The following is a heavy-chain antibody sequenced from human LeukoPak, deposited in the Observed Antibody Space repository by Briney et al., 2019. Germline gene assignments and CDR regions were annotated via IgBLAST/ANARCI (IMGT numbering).Heavy chain of an antibody. J-gene: IGHJ4*02. CDR3: ARLLAPHFYGSGSPFDY. CDR2: INAGNGNT. V-gene: IGHV1-3*01. Sequence: ASVKVSCKASGYTFTSYAMHWVRQAPGQRLEWMGWINAGNGNTKYSQKFQGRVTITRDTSASTAYMELSSLRSEDTAVYYCARLLAPHFYGSGSPFDYWGQGTLVTVSS. CDR1: GYTFTSYA. D-gene: IGHD3-10*01.